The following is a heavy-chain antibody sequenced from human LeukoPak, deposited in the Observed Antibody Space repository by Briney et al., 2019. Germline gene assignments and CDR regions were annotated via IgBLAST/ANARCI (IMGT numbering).Heavy chain of an antibody. J-gene: IGHJ5*02. D-gene: IGHD2-2*01. CDR2: ISWNSGSI. Sequence: GRSLRLSCAASGFTFDDYAMHWVRQAPGKGLEWVSGISWNSGSIGYADSVKGRFTISRDNAKNTLYLQMNSLRAEDTAVYYCARGGSSAAPGWRWFDPWGQGTLVTVSS. CDR3: ARGGSSAAPGWRWFDP. CDR1: GFTFDDYA. V-gene: IGHV3-9*01.